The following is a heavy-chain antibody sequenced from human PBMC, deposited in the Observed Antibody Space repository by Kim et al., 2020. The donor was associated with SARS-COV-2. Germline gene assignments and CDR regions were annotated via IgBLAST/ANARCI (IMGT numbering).Heavy chain of an antibody. CDR2: INHSGST. V-gene: IGHV4-34*01. D-gene: IGHD3-10*01. CDR3: ARKGPAMEWFGTFDP. J-gene: IGHJ5*02. Sequence: SETLSLTCAVYGGSFSGDYWSWIRQPPGKGLEWIGEINHSGSTNYNPSLKSRVTISVDTSKNQFSLKLSSVTAADTAVYYCARKGPAMEWFGTFDPWGQGTLVTVSS. CDR1: GGSFSGDY.